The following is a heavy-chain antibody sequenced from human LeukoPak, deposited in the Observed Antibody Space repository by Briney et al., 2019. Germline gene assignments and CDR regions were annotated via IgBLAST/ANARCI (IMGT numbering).Heavy chain of an antibody. V-gene: IGHV4-4*07. D-gene: IGHD3-22*01. CDR3: ARDLDSSGYYWFDP. Sequence: SETLSLTCTVSGGSISSYYWSWIRQPAGKGLEWIGRIYTSGSTNYNPSLKSRVTMSIDTSKNQFSLKLSSVTAADTAVYYCARDLDSSGYYWFDPWGQGTLVTVSS. CDR1: GGSISSYY. CDR2: IYTSGST. J-gene: IGHJ5*02.